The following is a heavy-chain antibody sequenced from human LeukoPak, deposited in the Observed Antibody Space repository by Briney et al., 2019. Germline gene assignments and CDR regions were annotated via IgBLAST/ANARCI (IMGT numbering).Heavy chain of an antibody. J-gene: IGHJ3*02. V-gene: IGHV3-23*01. Sequence: GGSLRLSCAASGFTFSSYGMSWVRQAPGKGLEWVSAISGSGGSTYYADSVRGRFTISRDISKNTLYLQMNSLRAEDTAVYYCAKDPEWELLSAFDIWGQGTMVTVSS. CDR2: ISGSGGST. CDR3: AKDPEWELLSAFDI. D-gene: IGHD1-26*01. CDR1: GFTFSSYG.